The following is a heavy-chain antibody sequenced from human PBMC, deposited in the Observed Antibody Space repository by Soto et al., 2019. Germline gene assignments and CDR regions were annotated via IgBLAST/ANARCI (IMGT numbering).Heavy chain of an antibody. CDR1: GYTFTSYG. CDR2: ISAYNGNT. J-gene: IGHJ5*02. V-gene: IGHV1-18*01. Sequence: ASVKVSCKASGYTFTSYGISWVRQAPGQGLEWMGWISAYNGNTNYAQKLQGRVTMTTDTSTSTAYMELRSLRSDDTAVYYCARDAVVVAATTNWFDPWGQGTLVTVSS. CDR3: ARDAVVVAATTNWFDP. D-gene: IGHD2-15*01.